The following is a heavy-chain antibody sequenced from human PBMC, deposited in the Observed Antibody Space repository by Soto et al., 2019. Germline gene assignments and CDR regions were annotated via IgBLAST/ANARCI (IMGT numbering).Heavy chain of an antibody. CDR1: GFTFSSYG. D-gene: IGHD3-10*01. CDR3: AREDYGSGSFDY. Sequence: QVQLVESGGGVVQPGRSLRLSCAASGFTFSSYGMHWVRQAPGKGLEWVAVIWHDGSNKYYADSVKGRFTISRDNSKNTLYLQMNSLRDEDTAVYYCAREDYGSGSFDYWGQGTLVTVSS. V-gene: IGHV3-33*01. CDR2: IWHDGSNK. J-gene: IGHJ4*02.